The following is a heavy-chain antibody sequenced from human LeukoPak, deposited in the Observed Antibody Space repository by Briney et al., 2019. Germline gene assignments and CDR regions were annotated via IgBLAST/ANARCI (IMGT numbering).Heavy chain of an antibody. D-gene: IGHD2-2*01. V-gene: IGHV4-39*01. Sequence: SEALSLTCTVSGGSISSSSYYWGWIRQPPGKGLEWIGSIYYSGSTYYNPSLQSRVTISVVTSKNQFSLKLSSVNAADTAVYYCARLWDLIVVEPAVTNWFHRWAQGTQVTVSS. CDR3: ARLWDLIVVEPAVTNWFHR. CDR2: IYYSGST. CDR1: GGSISSSSYY. J-gene: IGHJ5*02.